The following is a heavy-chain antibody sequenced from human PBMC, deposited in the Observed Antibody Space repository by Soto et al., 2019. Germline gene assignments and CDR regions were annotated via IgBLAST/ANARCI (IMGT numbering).Heavy chain of an antibody. CDR3: AVPILTYNNYAPDY. V-gene: IGHV3-74*01. D-gene: IGHD4-4*01. CDR1: GFTFSTYW. CDR2: INSDGSST. Sequence: EVQLVESGGGLVQPGGSLRLSCAASGFTFSTYWMHWVRQAPGKGLVWVSRINSDGSSTNYADSVKGRFTTSRDNAKNTLYLQMNSLRAEDTAVYYCAVPILTYNNYAPDYWGQGTLVTVSS. J-gene: IGHJ4*02.